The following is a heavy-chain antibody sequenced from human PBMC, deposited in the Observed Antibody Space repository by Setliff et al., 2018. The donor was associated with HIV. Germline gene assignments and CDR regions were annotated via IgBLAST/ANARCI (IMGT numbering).Heavy chain of an antibody. V-gene: IGHV4-59*11. CDR1: GGSISSHY. Sequence: LSLTCTVSDVSGGSISSHYWNWIRQPPGKGLEWIGYIYYTGTTKNNPSLKSRVTMSIDTSKNQFSLKLSSVTAADTAVYYCARGLWFGGSYWFDPWGQGTLVTVS. D-gene: IGHD3-10*01. J-gene: IGHJ5*02. CDR3: ARGLWFGGSYWFDP. CDR2: IYYTGTT.